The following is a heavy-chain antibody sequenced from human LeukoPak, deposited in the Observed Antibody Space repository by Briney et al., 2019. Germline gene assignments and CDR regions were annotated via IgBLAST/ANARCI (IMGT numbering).Heavy chain of an antibody. D-gene: IGHD6-13*01. CDR3: ARGSWFLVDY. J-gene: IGHJ4*02. Sequence: SDTLSLTCTVSGGSISNYYWSWIRQPAGKGLEWIGRVYASGNANYNPSLKSRVTMSADTPRNHFSLRLRSVTAADTAVYYCARGSWFLVDYWGQGILVTVSS. CDR1: GGSISNYY. V-gene: IGHV4-4*07. CDR2: VYASGNA.